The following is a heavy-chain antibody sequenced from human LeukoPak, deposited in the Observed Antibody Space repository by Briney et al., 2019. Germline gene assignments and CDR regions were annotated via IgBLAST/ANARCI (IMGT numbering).Heavy chain of an antibody. D-gene: IGHD5-18*01. CDR1: GGFISSSSYY. CDR2: IYYSGST. CDR3: ASLVDTAMSYYYYGMDV. J-gene: IGHJ6*02. Sequence: SETLSLTCTVSGGFISSSSYYWGWIRQPPGKGLEWIGSIYYSGSTYYNPSLKSRVTISVDTSKNQFSLKLSSVTAADTAVYYCASLVDTAMSYYYYGMDVWGQGTTVTVSS. V-gene: IGHV4-39*01.